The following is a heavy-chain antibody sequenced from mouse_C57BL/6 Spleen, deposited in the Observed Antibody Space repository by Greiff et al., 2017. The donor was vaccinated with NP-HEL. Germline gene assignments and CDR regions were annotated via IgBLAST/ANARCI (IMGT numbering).Heavy chain of an antibody. Sequence: VQLVESGAELAKPGASVKLSCKASGYTFTSYWMHWVKQRPGQGLEWIGYINPSSGYTKYNQKFKDKATLTADKSSSTAYMQLSSLTYEDSAVYYCARADYGSSSYFDVWGTGTTVTVSS. CDR2: INPSSGYT. CDR3: ARADYGSSSYFDV. D-gene: IGHD1-1*01. J-gene: IGHJ1*03. CDR1: GYTFTSYW. V-gene: IGHV1-7*01.